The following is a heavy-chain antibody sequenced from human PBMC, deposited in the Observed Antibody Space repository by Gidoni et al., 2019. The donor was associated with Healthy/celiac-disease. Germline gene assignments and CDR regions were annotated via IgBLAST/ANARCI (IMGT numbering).Heavy chain of an antibody. J-gene: IGHJ5*02. V-gene: IGHV1-2*02. CDR2: INPNSGGT. CDR1: GSTFTGYY. D-gene: IGHD3-10*01. CDR3: ARGSGLWFGEFRNNWFDP. Sequence: QVQLVQSGAEVTKPGASVKVSCKAFGSTFTGYYIPWVRQAPGQGFEWMGWINPNSGGTNYAKKFQGRVTMTRETSISTAYMELSRLRSDDTAVYYCARGSGLWFGEFRNNWFDPWGQGTLVTVSS.